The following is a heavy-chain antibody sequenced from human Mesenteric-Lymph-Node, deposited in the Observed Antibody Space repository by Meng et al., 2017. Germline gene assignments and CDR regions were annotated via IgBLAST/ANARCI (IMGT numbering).Heavy chain of an antibody. J-gene: IGHJ3*02. CDR2: INTNTGNP. Sequence: ASVNVSCKDSGYTFTSYAMNWVRQAPGQGLEWMGWINTNTGNPTYAQGFTGRFVFSWDTSVSTAYLQISSLKAEDTAVYYCARGHSRQRLVWENDAFDIWGQGTMVTVSS. CDR3: ARGHSRQRLVWENDAFDI. D-gene: IGHD6-13*01. V-gene: IGHV7-4-1*02. CDR1: GYTFTSYA.